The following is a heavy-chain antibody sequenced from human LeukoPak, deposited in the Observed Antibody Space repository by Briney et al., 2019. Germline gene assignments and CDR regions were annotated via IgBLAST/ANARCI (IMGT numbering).Heavy chain of an antibody. D-gene: IGHD3-22*01. CDR2: IYPGDSDT. V-gene: IGHV5-51*01. CDR1: GYSFTSYW. J-gene: IGHJ3*02. CDR3: ARARITMIVVAPGPDAFDI. Sequence: GESLKISCKGSGYSFTSYWIGWVRQMPGKGLEWMGIIYPGDSDTRYSPSFQGQVTISADKSISTAYLQWSSLKASDTAMYYCARARITMIVVAPGPDAFDIWGQGTMVTVSS.